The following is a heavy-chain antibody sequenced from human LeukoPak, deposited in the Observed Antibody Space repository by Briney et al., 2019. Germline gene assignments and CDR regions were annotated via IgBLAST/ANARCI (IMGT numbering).Heavy chain of an antibody. Sequence: ASVKVSCKASGYTFTGYYMHWVRQAPGQGLEWMGIINPSGGSTSYAQKFQGRVTMTRDTSTSTVYMELSSLRSEDTAVYYCARGEFVVVPAASRIAAAGPHGGPDDFDYWGQGTLVTVSS. J-gene: IGHJ4*02. V-gene: IGHV1-46*01. CDR3: ARGEFVVVPAASRIAAAGPHGGPDDFDY. CDR1: GYTFTGYY. D-gene: IGHD2-2*01. CDR2: INPSGGST.